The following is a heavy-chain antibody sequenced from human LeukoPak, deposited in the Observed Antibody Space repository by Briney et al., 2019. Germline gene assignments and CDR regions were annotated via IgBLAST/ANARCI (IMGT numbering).Heavy chain of an antibody. J-gene: IGHJ5*02. Sequence: VGSLRLSCVASGFTFSAYAMSWVRQAPGKGLEWVSGISESGSSTYYADSVEGRFTISRDNSKNTLYLQMNSLRAEDTAVYYCAKHLGWGPSGSNWFDPWGQGTLVTVSS. D-gene: IGHD6-25*01. V-gene: IGHV3-23*01. CDR2: ISESGSST. CDR1: GFTFSAYA. CDR3: AKHLGWGPSGSNWFDP.